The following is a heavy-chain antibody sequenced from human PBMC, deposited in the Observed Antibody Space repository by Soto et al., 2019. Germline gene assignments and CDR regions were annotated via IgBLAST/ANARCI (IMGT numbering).Heavy chain of an antibody. Sequence: HPGGSLRLSCAASGFTFSNYAMSWVRQAPGKGLEWVSVISGGGGSTYNADSVKGRFTISRDNSKNTLYLQMNSLRAEDTALYYCARVKDGSGSYYNRGYYYNGMDVWGQGTTVTVS. V-gene: IGHV3-23*01. J-gene: IGHJ6*02. CDR2: ISGGGGST. D-gene: IGHD3-10*01. CDR1: GFTFSNYA. CDR3: ARVKDGSGSYYNRGYYYNGMDV.